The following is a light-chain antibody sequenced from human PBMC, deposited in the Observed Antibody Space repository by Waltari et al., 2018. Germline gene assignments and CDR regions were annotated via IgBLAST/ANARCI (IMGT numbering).Light chain of an antibody. Sequence: QSVLTQPPSVSAAPGKRVTISCSGSSSNIGNDYVSWYQQLPGTAPTLLIYEDSQLPSGVPARFSGSKSGTSATLDITGLQTGDEADYYCGTWDRSLTAGVFGGGTKLTVL. V-gene: IGLV1-51*01. CDR2: EDS. CDR1: SSNIGNDY. CDR3: GTWDRSLTAGV. J-gene: IGLJ2*01.